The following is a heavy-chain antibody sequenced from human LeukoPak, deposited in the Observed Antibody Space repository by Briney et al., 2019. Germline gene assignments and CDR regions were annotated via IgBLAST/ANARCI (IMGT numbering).Heavy chain of an antibody. J-gene: IGHJ3*02. CDR1: GYTFTSYY. CDR2: INPSGGST. V-gene: IGHV1-46*01. CDR3: ARGHRLIAVAGTLGAFDI. D-gene: IGHD6-19*01. Sequence: ASVKVSCKASGYTFTSYYMHWVRQAPGQGLEWMGIINPSGGSTSYAQKFQGRFTISRDNSKNTLYLQMGSLRAEDMAVYYCARGHRLIAVAGTLGAFDIWGQGTMVTVSS.